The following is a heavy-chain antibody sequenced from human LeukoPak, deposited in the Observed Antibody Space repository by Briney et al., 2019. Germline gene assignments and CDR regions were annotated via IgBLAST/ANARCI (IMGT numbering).Heavy chain of an antibody. V-gene: IGHV4-39*01. J-gene: IGHJ5*02. CDR2: IYYSGIT. Sequence: SETLSLTCSLSGGSIISSSYYWAWIHQPPGMGLEWIGSIYYSGITYYNSSLKSRATVSVDTSRNQFFLHLISATAADTAVYYCARRNGHSWDVGNWFDPWGQGTLVTVSS. CDR1: GGSIISSSYY. CDR3: ARRNGHSWDVGNWFDP. D-gene: IGHD6-13*01.